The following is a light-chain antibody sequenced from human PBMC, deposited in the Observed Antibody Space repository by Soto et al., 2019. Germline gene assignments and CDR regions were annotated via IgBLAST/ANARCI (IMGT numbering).Light chain of an antibody. Sequence: EIVLTQSPGTLSLSPGERATLSCRASQTVNSSYLAWYQRKPGQAPRLLIYHASSRATGIPGRFSGSGSWAGFTLTIRRLEPEDIAVYYCQQYGRSITFGGGTKVEIK. CDR2: HAS. V-gene: IGKV3-20*01. J-gene: IGKJ4*01. CDR3: QQYGRSIT. CDR1: QTVNSSY.